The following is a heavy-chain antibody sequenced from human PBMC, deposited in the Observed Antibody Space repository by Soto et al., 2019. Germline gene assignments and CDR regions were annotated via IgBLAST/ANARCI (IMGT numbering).Heavy chain of an antibody. Sequence: GESLKISCKGSGYSFTSYWISWVRQMPGKGLEWMGRIDPSDSYTNYSPSFQGHVTISADKSISTAYLQWSSLKASDTAMYYCARDRCYDGTCYSASDSWGQGTLVTVSS. CDR3: ARDRCYDGTCYSASDS. V-gene: IGHV5-10-1*01. D-gene: IGHD2-15*01. J-gene: IGHJ5*01. CDR2: IDPSDSYT. CDR1: GYSFTSYW.